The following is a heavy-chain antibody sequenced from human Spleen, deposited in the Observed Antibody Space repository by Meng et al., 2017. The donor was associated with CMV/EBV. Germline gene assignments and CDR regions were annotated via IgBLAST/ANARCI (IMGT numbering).Heavy chain of an antibody. CDR2: VDPADDET. CDR3: AIIGYHSSGYYPEVADY. Sequence: ASVKVSCKVSGVTFTDYFMHWVQAAPGRGLEWMGYVDPADDETKYAEKFQSRVTITADTSKDTTYMELNSLRSEDTAIYYCAIIGYHSSGYYPEVADYWGQGTLVTVSS. D-gene: IGHD3-22*01. J-gene: IGHJ4*02. V-gene: IGHV1-69-2*01. CDR1: GVTFTDYF.